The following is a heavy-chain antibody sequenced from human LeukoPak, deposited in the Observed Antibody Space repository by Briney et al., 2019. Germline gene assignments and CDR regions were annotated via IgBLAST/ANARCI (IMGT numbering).Heavy chain of an antibody. CDR1: GGSISSSSYY. D-gene: IGHD6-19*01. Sequence: SETLSLTCTVSGGSISSSSYYWGWIRQPPGKGLEWIGMIHYSGRTYCNTSLMSRVTISVDTSKDQFSLKLTSVSAADTAVYYCARLPVYSSGWQADFWGQGTLVTVSS. CDR2: IHYSGRT. V-gene: IGHV4-39*01. J-gene: IGHJ4*02. CDR3: ARLPVYSSGWQADF.